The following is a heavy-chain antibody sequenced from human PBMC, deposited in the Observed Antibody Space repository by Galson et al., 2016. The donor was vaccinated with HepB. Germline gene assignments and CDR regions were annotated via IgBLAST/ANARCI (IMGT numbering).Heavy chain of an antibody. CDR1: GGTFSTYP. CDR2: ITPIVGTA. J-gene: IGHJ4*02. V-gene: IGHV1-69*13. D-gene: IGHD6-13*01. CDR3: ARGPREIAAEIFAF. Sequence: SVKVSCKASGGTFSTYPISWMRQAPGQGLEWLGGITPIVGTADYAQKFHDRVTITADESTSTVFMELTSLRSEDTAVYYCARGPREIAAEIFAFRGQGSLVTVSS.